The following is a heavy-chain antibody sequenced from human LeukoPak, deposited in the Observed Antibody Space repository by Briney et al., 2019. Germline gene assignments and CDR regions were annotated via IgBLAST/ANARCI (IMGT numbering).Heavy chain of an antibody. CDR3: AKDDDWGRFNH. J-gene: IGHJ1*01. CDR2: IYHSGST. V-gene: IGHV4-38-2*02. CDR1: GYSISSGYY. D-gene: IGHD3-16*01. Sequence: PSETLSLTCTVSGYSISSGYYWGWIRQPPGKGLEWIGSIYHSGSTYYNPSLKSRVTISVDTSKNQFSLKLSSVTAADTAMYYCAKDDDWGRFNHWGQGTLVTVSS.